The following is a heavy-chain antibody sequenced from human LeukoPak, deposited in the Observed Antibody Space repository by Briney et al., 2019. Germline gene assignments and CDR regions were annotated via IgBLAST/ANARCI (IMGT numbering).Heavy chain of an antibody. Sequence: SETLSLTCTVSGGSISSSSYYWGWIRQPPGKGLEWIGSIYHSGSTYYNPSLKSRVTISVDTSKNQFSLKLSSVTAADTAVYYCARHMPSRSPWLLDRFDPWGQGTLVTVSS. CDR1: GGSISSSSYY. CDR3: ARHMPSRSPWLLDRFDP. D-gene: IGHD6-6*01. CDR2: IYHSGST. J-gene: IGHJ5*02. V-gene: IGHV4-39*01.